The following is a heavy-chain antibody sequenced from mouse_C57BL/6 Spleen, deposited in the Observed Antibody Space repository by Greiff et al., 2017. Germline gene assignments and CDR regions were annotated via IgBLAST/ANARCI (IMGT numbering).Heavy chain of an antibody. J-gene: IGHJ3*01. D-gene: IGHD1-1*01. Sequence: QVQLQQPGAELVKPGASVKMSCTASGYTFTSYWITWVKQRPGQGLEWIGDIYPGSGSTNYNEKFKSKATLTVDTSSSTAYMQISSLTSEDSAVYYCAANYEAWFAYWGQGTLVTVSA. CDR2: IYPGSGST. CDR3: AANYEAWFAY. CDR1: GYTFTSYW. V-gene: IGHV1-55*01.